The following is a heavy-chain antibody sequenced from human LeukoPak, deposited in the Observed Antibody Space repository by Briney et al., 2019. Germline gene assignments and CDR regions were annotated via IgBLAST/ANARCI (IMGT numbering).Heavy chain of an antibody. CDR3: ARDVAVAGSDYYYGIDV. V-gene: IGHV4-59*01. CDR1: VGSISSYF. Sequence: SETLSHTRIVSVGSISSYFWSSIRPPPGKGLEWIGYIYYSGSKNYKPSLKSRVTISVDKSKNQFSLKLSCVSAADTAVYYCARDVAVAGSDYYYGIDVWGKGTTVTVSS. CDR2: IYYSGSK. J-gene: IGHJ6*04. D-gene: IGHD6-19*01.